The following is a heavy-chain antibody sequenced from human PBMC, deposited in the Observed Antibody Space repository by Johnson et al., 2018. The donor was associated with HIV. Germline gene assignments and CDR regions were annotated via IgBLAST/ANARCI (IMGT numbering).Heavy chain of an antibody. V-gene: IGHV3-48*04. Sequence: VQFVESVGGLFQPGGSLRLSCAASAFTFSSYWMSWVRQAPGKGLEGISYICSSCSTIYYADSVNGRFTISRDNAKNSLYLQMNSLRAEDTAVYYCARDLSEGELGHAFDIWGQGTMVTVSS. D-gene: IGHD1-26*01. CDR3: ARDLSEGELGHAFDI. CDR1: AFTFSSYW. CDR2: ICSSCSTI. J-gene: IGHJ3*02.